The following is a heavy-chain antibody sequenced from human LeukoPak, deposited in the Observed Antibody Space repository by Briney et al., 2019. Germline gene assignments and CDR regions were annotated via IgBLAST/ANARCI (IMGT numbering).Heavy chain of an antibody. D-gene: IGHD3-22*01. CDR1: GFTFSSYG. Sequence: GGSLRLSCAASGFTFSSYGMHWFRQAPGKGLEWVAVISYDGSNKYYADSVKGRFTISRDNSKNTLYLQMNSLRAEDTAVYYCAKDLLPYDSSGYPFGYWGQGTLVTVSS. J-gene: IGHJ4*02. CDR2: ISYDGSNK. V-gene: IGHV3-30*18. CDR3: AKDLLPYDSSGYPFGY.